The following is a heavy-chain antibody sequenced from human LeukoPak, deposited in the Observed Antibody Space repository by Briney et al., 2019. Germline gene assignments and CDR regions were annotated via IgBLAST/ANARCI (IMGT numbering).Heavy chain of an antibody. CDR2: LSSSSSYI. D-gene: IGHD2-21*01. Sequence: GGYLRLSCAASGFTFSSYSMNWVPQAPGKGLEWVSSLSSSSSYIYYADSVKGRFTISRDNAKNSLYLQMNSLRAEDTAVYYCARDQEVVIAIPHAFDIWGQGTMVTVSS. CDR1: GFTFSSYS. J-gene: IGHJ3*02. V-gene: IGHV3-21*01. CDR3: ARDQEVVIAIPHAFDI.